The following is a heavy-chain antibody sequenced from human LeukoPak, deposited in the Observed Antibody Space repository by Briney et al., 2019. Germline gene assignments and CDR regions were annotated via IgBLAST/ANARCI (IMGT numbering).Heavy chain of an antibody. J-gene: IGHJ5*02. V-gene: IGHV4-39*01. D-gene: IGHD3-22*01. CDR2: IYYSGST. CDR1: GGSISSSSYY. Sequence: SETLSLTCTVSGGSISSSSYYWGWIRQPPGKGLEWIGSIYYSGSTYYNPSLESRVTISVDTPKNQFSLKLSSVTAADTAVYYCARQGPIVVVENWFDPWGQGTLVTVSS. CDR3: ARQGPIVVVENWFDP.